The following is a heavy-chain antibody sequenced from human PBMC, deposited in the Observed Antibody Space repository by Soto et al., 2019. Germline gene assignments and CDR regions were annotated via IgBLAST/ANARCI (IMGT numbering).Heavy chain of an antibody. CDR1: GFTFSSYS. CDR2: ISSSSTI. D-gene: IGHD6-6*01. Sequence: PGGSLRLSCAASGFTFSSYSMNWVRQAPGKGLEWVSYISSSSTIYYADSVKGRFTISRDNAKNSLYLQMNSLRAEDTAVYYCARLRTIAARLDYWGQGTLVTVS. CDR3: ARLRTIAARLDY. V-gene: IGHV3-48*04. J-gene: IGHJ4*02.